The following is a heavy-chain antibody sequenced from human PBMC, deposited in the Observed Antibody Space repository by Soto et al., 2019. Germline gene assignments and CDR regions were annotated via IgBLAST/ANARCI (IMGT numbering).Heavy chain of an antibody. CDR3: ASGYYYDSSGLSPLYYFDY. J-gene: IGHJ4*02. V-gene: IGHV1-69*13. CDR2: IIPIFGTT. Sequence: SVKVSCKASGGTFSSYAISWVRQAPGQGLEWMGGIIPIFGTTNYAQKFQGRVTITADESTSTAYMELSSLRSEDTAVYYCASGYYYDSSGLSPLYYFDYWGQGTLVTVSS. CDR1: GGTFSSYA. D-gene: IGHD3-22*01.